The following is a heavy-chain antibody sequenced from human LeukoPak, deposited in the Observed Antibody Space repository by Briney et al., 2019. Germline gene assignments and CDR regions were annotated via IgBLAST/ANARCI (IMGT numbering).Heavy chain of an antibody. CDR3: ASTSKGSYYDSSGYYYY. D-gene: IGHD3-22*01. CDR2: IYPGDSDT. V-gene: IGHV5-51*01. CDR1: GYSFTSYW. J-gene: IGHJ4*02. Sequence: LGESLKISCKGSGYSFTSYWIGWVRQMPGKGLEWMGIIYPGDSDTRYSPSFQGQVTISADKSISTAYLQWSSLKASDTAMYYCASTSKGSYYDSSGYYYYWGQGTLVTVSS.